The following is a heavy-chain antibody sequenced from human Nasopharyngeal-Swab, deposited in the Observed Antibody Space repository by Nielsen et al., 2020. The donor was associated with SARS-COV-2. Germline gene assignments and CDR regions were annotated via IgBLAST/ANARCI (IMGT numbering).Heavy chain of an antibody. CDR2: IQEDGSDK. J-gene: IGHJ4*02. Sequence: GGSLRLSCSGSGFTFSIYWISWVRPAPGKVLECVANIQEDGSDKYYVDSVKGRFTISKDNAKNSLYLQMNSLRAEDTAVYFCARDPPFTGDYYFDYWGQGTLVTVSS. D-gene: IGHD7-27*01. V-gene: IGHV3-7*01. CDR3: ARDPPFTGDYYFDY. CDR1: GFTFSIYW.